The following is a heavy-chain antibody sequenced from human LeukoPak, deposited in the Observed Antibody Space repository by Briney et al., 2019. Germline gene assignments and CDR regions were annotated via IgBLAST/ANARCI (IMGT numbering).Heavy chain of an antibody. CDR2: IYYSGST. CDR1: GGSISSYY. Sequence: SETLSLTCTVSGGSISSYYWSWIRQPPGKGLEWIGYIYYSGSTNYNPSLKSRVTISVDTSKNQFSLKLSSVTAADTAVYYCARATNSYDSSNLGYWGQGTLVTVSS. J-gene: IGHJ4*02. D-gene: IGHD3-22*01. V-gene: IGHV4-59*01. CDR3: ARATNSYDSSNLGY.